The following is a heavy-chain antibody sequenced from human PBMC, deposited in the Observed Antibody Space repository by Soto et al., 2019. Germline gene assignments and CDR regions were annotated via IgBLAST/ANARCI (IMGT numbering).Heavy chain of an antibody. V-gene: IGHV3-15*01. CDR2: IKSKTDGGTT. CDR1: GFTFSNAW. D-gene: IGHD3-16*01. Sequence: EVQLVESGGGLVKPGGSLRLSCAASGFTFSNAWMSWVRQAPGKGLECVGRIKSKTDGGTTDYAPPVKGRFTISRDDSKNTLYLQMNSLKTVDTAVYYCTTDHPMYYDYFWGSYSVYYFDCWVQWTLGTVSS. J-gene: IGHJ4*02. CDR3: TTDHPMYYDYFWGSYSVYYFDC.